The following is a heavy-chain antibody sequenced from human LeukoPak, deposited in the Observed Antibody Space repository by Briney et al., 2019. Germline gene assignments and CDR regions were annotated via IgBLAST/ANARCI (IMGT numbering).Heavy chain of an antibody. V-gene: IGHV3-48*03. J-gene: IGHJ4*02. Sequence: GGSLRLSCAASGFTFSSYGVHWVRQAPGKGLEWVSYISSSGSTIYYADSVKGRFTISRDNAKNSLYLQMNSLRAEDTAVYYCARVLMTINYDSGDTLDYWGQGTLVTVSS. CDR2: ISSSGSTI. D-gene: IGHD4-17*01. CDR3: ARVLMTINYDSGDTLDY. CDR1: GFTFSSYG.